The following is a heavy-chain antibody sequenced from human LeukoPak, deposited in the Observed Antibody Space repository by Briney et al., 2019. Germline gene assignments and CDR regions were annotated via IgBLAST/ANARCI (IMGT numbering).Heavy chain of an antibody. CDR3: ARVFPAVPAAHWYFDL. Sequence: PSETLSLTCTVSGGSISSHYWSWIRQPPGRELNGMGYIYYSGSTNYNPSLKGRVTISVDTSKNQFSLKLSSVTAADTAVYYCARVFPAVPAAHWYFDLWGRGTLVTVSS. CDR1: GGSISSHY. D-gene: IGHD2-2*01. J-gene: IGHJ2*01. V-gene: IGHV4-59*11. CDR2: IYYSGST.